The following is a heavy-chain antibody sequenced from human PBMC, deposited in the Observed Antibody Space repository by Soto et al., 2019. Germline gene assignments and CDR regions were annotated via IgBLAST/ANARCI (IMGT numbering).Heavy chain of an antibody. Sequence: SETLSLTCTVSGGSISSGGYYWSWIRQHPGKGLEWIGYIYYSGSTYYNPSLKSRVTISVDTSKNQFSLKLSSVTAADTAVYYCARGKKITMVRHYNWFDPWGQGTLVTVSS. V-gene: IGHV4-31*03. CDR3: ARGKKITMVRHYNWFDP. D-gene: IGHD3-10*01. CDR1: GGSISSGGYY. CDR2: IYYSGST. J-gene: IGHJ5*02.